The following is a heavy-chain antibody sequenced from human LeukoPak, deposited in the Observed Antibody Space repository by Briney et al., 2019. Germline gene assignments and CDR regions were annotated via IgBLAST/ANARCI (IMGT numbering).Heavy chain of an antibody. CDR2: IKQDGSEK. J-gene: IGHJ4*02. Sequence: GGSLRLSCAASGFTLSSYWMSWVRQAPGKGLEWVAKIKQDGSEKNYVDSVKGRFTISRDNLENSLYLQMNSLRAEDTAIYYCARDADCSGGSCYVYWGQGTLVTVSS. CDR3: ARDADCSGGSCYVY. V-gene: IGHV3-7*01. CDR1: GFTLSSYW. D-gene: IGHD2-15*01.